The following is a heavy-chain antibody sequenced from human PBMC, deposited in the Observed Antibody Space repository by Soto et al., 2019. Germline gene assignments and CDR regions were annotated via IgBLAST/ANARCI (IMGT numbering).Heavy chain of an antibody. CDR3: ATGWSSRDY. CDR1: GFIFTDAY. D-gene: IGHD6-19*01. J-gene: IGHJ4*02. V-gene: IGHV3-15*07. Sequence: EGQLVESGGGLVKPGGSLRLSCAASGFIFTDAYMNWVRQAPGKGLEWVGRIKSTSAGGTTEDAAPVKGRFIISRDDSKNMLYLQMNSLNIDDTAVYYCATGWSSRDYWCQGDLVIFSS. CDR2: IKSTSAGGTT.